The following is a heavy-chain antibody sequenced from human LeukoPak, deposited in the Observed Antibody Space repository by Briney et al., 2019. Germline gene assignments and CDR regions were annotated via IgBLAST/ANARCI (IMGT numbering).Heavy chain of an antibody. CDR2: IWYDGSNK. J-gene: IGHJ4*02. CDR3: AKDPGPYFSGGSCSRFDY. D-gene: IGHD2-15*01. Sequence: PGGSLRLSCAASGFTFSSYGMHWVRQAPGKGLEWVAVIWYDGSNKYYADSVKGRFTISRDNSKNTLYLQMNSLRAEDTAVYYCAKDPGPYFSGGSCSRFDYWGQGTLVTVSS. CDR1: GFTFSSYG. V-gene: IGHV3-33*06.